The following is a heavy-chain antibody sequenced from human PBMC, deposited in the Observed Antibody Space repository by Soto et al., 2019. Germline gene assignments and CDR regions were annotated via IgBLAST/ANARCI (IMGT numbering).Heavy chain of an antibody. CDR1: GGSISSYY. D-gene: IGHD1-26*01. Sequence: SETLSLTCTVSGGSISSYYWSWIRQPPGKGLEWIGYIYYSGSTNYNPSLKSRVTISVDTSKNQFSLKLSSVTAADTAVYYCARRLGSFYAFDIWGQGTMVTVSS. CDR3: ARRLGSFYAFDI. V-gene: IGHV4-59*01. CDR2: IYYSGST. J-gene: IGHJ3*02.